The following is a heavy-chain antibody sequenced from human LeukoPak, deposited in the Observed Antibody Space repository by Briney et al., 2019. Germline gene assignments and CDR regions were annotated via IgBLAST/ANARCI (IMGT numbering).Heavy chain of an antibody. CDR3: AREKVFYSNYFFDY. Sequence: ASVKVSCKASGYTFTGYYMHWVRQAPGQGLEWMGWINTNSGGTNYAQKFQGRVTMTRDTSISTAYMELRSLRSDDTAVYYCAREKVFYSNYFFDYWGQGTLVTVSS. CDR2: INTNSGGT. CDR1: GYTFTGYY. V-gene: IGHV1-2*02. D-gene: IGHD4-11*01. J-gene: IGHJ4*02.